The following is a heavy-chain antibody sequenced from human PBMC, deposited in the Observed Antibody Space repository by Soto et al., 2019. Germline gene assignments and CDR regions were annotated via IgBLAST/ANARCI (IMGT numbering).Heavy chain of an antibody. CDR1: GFNSHEYA. CDR2: IYWSSNRI. D-gene: IGHD1-26*01. CDR3: LKDLTPGGADV. Sequence: EVQLVESGGGLVQPGKSLRLSCVASGFNSHEYAVHWVRQVPGKGLEWVSGIYWSSNRIDYADSVKGRFTTSRDNAKNTLYRQMNSLRVEDTASYYCLKDLTPGGADVWGKGTTVTASS. V-gene: IGHV3-9*02. J-gene: IGHJ6*04.